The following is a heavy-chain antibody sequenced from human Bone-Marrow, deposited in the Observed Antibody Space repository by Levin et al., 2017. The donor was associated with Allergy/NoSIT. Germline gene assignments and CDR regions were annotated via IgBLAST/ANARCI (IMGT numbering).Heavy chain of an antibody. D-gene: IGHD2-15*01. CDR1: GFTFSRYS. CDR2: VLSDGTNQ. CDR3: ARENSVAAARSFDY. J-gene: IGHJ4*02. V-gene: IGHV3-33*01. Sequence: GGSLRLSCAASGFTFSRYSIHWLRQAPCKGLEWMAAVLSDGTNQYNGDSVKGRFTLSRDNSHNTLSLQMNNLRAEDTAVYYCARENSVAAARSFDYWGQGTLVTVSS.